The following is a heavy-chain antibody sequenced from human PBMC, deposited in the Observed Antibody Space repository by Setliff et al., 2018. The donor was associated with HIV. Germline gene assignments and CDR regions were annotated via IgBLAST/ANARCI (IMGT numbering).Heavy chain of an antibody. CDR1: GGSISSGNW. CDR3: ARELVGATLAYFDY. J-gene: IGHJ4*02. Sequence: PSETLSLTCVVSGGSISSGNWWSWVRQPPGKALEWIGSFFYSGSTSYNSSLKSRVSMSVDTSKNQFSLRLSSVTAADTAVYYCARELVGATLAYFDYWGQGTLVTVSS. D-gene: IGHD1-26*01. CDR2: FFYSGST. V-gene: IGHV4-4*02.